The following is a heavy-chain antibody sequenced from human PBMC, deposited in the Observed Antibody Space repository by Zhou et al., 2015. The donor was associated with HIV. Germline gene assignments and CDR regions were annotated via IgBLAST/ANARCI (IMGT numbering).Heavy chain of an antibody. CDR3: ASTRYVWGTYRYFDY. CDR1: GFTFTNSA. Sequence: QMQLVQSGPEVKKPGTSVKVSCKASGFTFTNSAVQWLRQTRGQRLEWIGLIVVGSGDTNYAQKFQERVTITRDMSRSTVYMELSSLRSEDTGMYYCASTRYVWGTYRYFDYWGQGTLVTVSS. CDR2: IVVGSGDT. J-gene: IGHJ4*02. D-gene: IGHD3-16*02. V-gene: IGHV1-58*01.